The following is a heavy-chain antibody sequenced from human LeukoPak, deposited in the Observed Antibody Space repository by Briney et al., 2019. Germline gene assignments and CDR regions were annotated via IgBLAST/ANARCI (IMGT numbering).Heavy chain of an antibody. V-gene: IGHV4-4*02. D-gene: IGHD1-26*01. CDR2: IYHSGST. Sequence: SETLSLTCSISGGSTSSNMWWSWARQTPGKGLEWIGEIYHSGSTNYNPSLQSRVTLLIDKSKNQFSLKLSSVTAADTAVYYCARDSSIVGTTGAFDIWGQGTMVIVSS. CDR1: GGSTSSNMW. J-gene: IGHJ3*02. CDR3: ARDSSIVGTTGAFDI.